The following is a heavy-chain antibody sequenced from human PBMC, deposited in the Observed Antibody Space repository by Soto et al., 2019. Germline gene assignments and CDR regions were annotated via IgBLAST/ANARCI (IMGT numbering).Heavy chain of an antibody. CDR3: TRLLYGATTVQH. Sequence: GGSLSLSCAASGFTFSGSAMHWVRQASGKGLEWVGRIRSKANSYATAYAASVKGRFTISRDDSKNTAYLQMNSLKTEDTAVYYCTRLLYGATTVQHWGQGALVTVSS. J-gene: IGHJ1*01. CDR1: GFTFSGSA. CDR2: IRSKANSYAT. V-gene: IGHV3-73*01. D-gene: IGHD1-26*01.